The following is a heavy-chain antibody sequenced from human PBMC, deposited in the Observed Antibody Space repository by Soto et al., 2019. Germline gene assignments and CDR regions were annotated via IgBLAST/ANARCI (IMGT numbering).Heavy chain of an antibody. CDR3: ANSGSFSYAFDI. Sequence: QLQLQESGPGLVKPSETLSLTCSVSGGSIVSSSYYWGWIRQAPGRGLEWIGSIKSGGTTHYNPPLKSRVTISADSSKNQISLKLTSVTAADTAVYYCANSGSFSYAFDIWGQGTVVTVSS. CDR2: IKSGGTT. D-gene: IGHD1-26*01. CDR1: GGSIVSSSYY. J-gene: IGHJ3*02. V-gene: IGHV4-39*01.